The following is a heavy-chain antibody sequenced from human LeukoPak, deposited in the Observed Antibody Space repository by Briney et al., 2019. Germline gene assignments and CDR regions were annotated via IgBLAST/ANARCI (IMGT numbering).Heavy chain of an antibody. D-gene: IGHD3-10*01. J-gene: IGHJ4*02. Sequence: SETLSLTCTVSGGSISSSNWWSWVRQPPGKGLEWIGEIYHSGSTNYNPSLKSRVTISVGKSKNQFSLKLSSVTAADTAVYYCAREGSGSPDYWGQGTLVTVSS. CDR2: IYHSGST. CDR1: GGSISSSNW. CDR3: AREGSGSPDY. V-gene: IGHV4-4*02.